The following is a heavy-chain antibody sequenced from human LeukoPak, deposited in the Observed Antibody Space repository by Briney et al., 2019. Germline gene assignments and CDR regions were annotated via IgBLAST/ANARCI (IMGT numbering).Heavy chain of an antibody. D-gene: IGHD5-18*01. J-gene: IGHJ4*02. Sequence: PGGSLRLSCAASGFSFSSYAMSWVRQAPGKGLEWVSGISGSGDSTYYADSVKGRFTISRDNSKNTLYLQMNCLRAEDTAVYYCAKDPYYSYGTAYFDYWGQGTLVTVSS. V-gene: IGHV3-23*01. CDR1: GFSFSSYA. CDR3: AKDPYYSYGTAYFDY. CDR2: ISGSGDST.